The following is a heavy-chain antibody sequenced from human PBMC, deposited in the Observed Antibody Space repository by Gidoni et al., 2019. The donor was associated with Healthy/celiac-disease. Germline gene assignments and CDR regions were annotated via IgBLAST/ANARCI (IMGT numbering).Heavy chain of an antibody. V-gene: IGHV3-7*01. CDR2: IKQDGSEK. CDR3: ARDPVYYDSSGYYYVGYWYFDL. J-gene: IGHJ2*01. Sequence: EVQLVESGGGLVQPGGSLRLSCAASGFPFSSSWMSWVRQAPGKGLEWVANIKQDGSEKYYVDSVKGRFTISRDNAKNSLYLQMNSLRAEDTAVYYCARDPVYYDSSGYYYVGYWYFDLWGRGTLVTVSS. D-gene: IGHD3-22*01. CDR1: GFPFSSSW.